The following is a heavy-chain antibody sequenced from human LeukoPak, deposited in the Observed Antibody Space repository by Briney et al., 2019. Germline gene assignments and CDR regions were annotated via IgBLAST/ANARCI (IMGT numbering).Heavy chain of an antibody. V-gene: IGHV4-4*02. CDR1: GDSINSNNW. CDR3: ARLRPGSSGYYLDY. J-gene: IGHJ4*02. Sequence: SETLSLTCAVSGDSINSNNWWSWVRQPPRKGLEWIGEIYHSGSTNYNPSLKSRVTISVDKSKGQFSLKLTSVTAADTAVYFCARLRPGSSGYYLDYWGQGTLVTVSS. D-gene: IGHD3-22*01. CDR2: IYHSGST.